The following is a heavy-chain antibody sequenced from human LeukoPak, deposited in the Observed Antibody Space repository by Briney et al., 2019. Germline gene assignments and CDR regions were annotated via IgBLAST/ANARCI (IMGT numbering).Heavy chain of an antibody. CDR3: ARFFAARRGYFDY. CDR1: GGSISSSSYY. D-gene: IGHD6-6*01. Sequence: SETLALTCTVCGGSISSSSYYWRWIRQPPGKGLEWIKSIYDSGSTYYNPSLKSRVTISVDTSKNQFSLKLSSVTAAATAVYCCARFFAARRGYFDYWGQGTLVTVSS. J-gene: IGHJ4*02. CDR2: IYDSGST. V-gene: IGHV4-39*07.